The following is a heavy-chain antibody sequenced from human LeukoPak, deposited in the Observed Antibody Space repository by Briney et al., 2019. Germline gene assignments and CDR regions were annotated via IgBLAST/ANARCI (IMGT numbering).Heavy chain of an antibody. D-gene: IGHD3-9*01. J-gene: IGHJ4*02. CDR3: AREGTGYYHDY. Sequence: GGSLRLSCAASGFTVSSNYMSWVRRAPGKGLEWVSLIDSGGSTYYADSVKGRFTISRDNSKNTLYLQMNSLRAEDTAVYHCAREGTGYYHDYWGQGTLVTVSS. CDR1: GFTVSSNY. V-gene: IGHV3-53*01. CDR2: IDSGGST.